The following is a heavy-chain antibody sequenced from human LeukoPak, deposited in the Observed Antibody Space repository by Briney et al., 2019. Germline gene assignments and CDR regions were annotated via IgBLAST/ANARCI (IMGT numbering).Heavy chain of an antibody. CDR3: AKDRRIAAAGTNYFDY. J-gene: IGHJ4*02. D-gene: IGHD6-13*01. V-gene: IGHV3-23*01. CDR1: GFTFSSYA. Sequence: PGGSLRLSCAASGFTFSSYAVSWVRQAPGKGLEWVSTISGGGDTTHYADSVKGRFTISRDNSENTLYLQMNSLRAEDTALYYCAKDRRIAAAGTNYFDYWGQGTLVTVSS. CDR2: ISGGGDTT.